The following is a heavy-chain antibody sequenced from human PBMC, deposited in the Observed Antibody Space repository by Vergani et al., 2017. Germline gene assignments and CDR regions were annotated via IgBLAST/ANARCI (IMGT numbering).Heavy chain of an antibody. J-gene: IGHJ4*02. CDR2: ISAYNGNT. CDR3: ARERSYYYDSSGYFGMFDY. Sequence: QVQLVQSGAEVKKPGASVKVSCKASGYTFTNYGISWVRQAPGQGLEWMGWISAYNGNTNYAQKLQGRVTMTTDTSTSTAYMELSRLRSDDTAVYYCARERSYYYDSSGYFGMFDYWGQGTLVTVSS. D-gene: IGHD3-22*01. CDR1: GYTFTNYG. V-gene: IGHV1-18*01.